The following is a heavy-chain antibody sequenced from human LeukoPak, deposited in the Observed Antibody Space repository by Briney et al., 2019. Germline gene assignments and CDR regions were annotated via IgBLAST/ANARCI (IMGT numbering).Heavy chain of an antibody. Sequence: PSETPPLTCAVYGGSFSGYYWSWIRQPPGKGLEWIGEINHSGSTNYNPSLRSRVTISVDTSKNQFSLKLSSVTAADTAVYYCARSPRRLGYCSGGSCYYYYGMDVWGQGTTVTVSS. CDR3: ARSPRRLGYCSGGSCYYYYGMDV. J-gene: IGHJ6*02. V-gene: IGHV4-34*01. CDR1: GGSFSGYY. D-gene: IGHD2-15*01. CDR2: INHSGST.